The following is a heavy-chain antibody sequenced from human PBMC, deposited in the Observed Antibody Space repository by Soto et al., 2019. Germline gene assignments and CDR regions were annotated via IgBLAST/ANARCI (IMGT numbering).Heavy chain of an antibody. J-gene: IGHJ6*02. CDR1: GGSISSGDYY. CDR2: IYYSGST. CDR3: ARDGVDYVFWGVSFSRTHGRDV. D-gene: IGHD3-3*01. V-gene: IGHV4-30-4*01. Sequence: SETLSLTCTVSGGSISSGDYYWSWIRQPPGKGLEWIGYIYYSGSTYYNPSLKSRVTISVDTSKNQFSLKLSSVTAADTAVYYCARDGVDYVFWGVSFSRTHGRDVWGQGTTVPVS.